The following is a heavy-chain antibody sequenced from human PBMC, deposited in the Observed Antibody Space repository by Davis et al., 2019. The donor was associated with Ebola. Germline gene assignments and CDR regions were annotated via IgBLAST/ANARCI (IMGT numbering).Heavy chain of an antibody. Sequence: GESLNTSCAAPGFTFSSYSMNWLRQAPGKGLELVSYISSSSSTIYYADSVKVRFTISRDNSKNALYLQMNSLRDEDTAVYYCARERIVVETAMDPWGQGTLVTVSS. CDR3: ARERIVVETAMDP. CDR2: ISSSSSTI. CDR1: GFTFSSYS. D-gene: IGHD2-21*02. J-gene: IGHJ5*02. V-gene: IGHV3-48*02.